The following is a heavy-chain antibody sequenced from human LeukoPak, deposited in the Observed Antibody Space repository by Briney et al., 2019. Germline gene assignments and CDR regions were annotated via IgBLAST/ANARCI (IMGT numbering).Heavy chain of an antibody. CDR3: ASVYCGGDCYYGMDV. J-gene: IGHJ6*02. Sequence: PGGSLRLSCAASGFTFSDYAMHWVRQAPDKGLEWVAVISYDGGNKYYADSVKGRFTISRDNSKNTLYLQMNSLRAEDTAVYYCASVYCGGDCYYGMDVWGQGTTVTVSS. CDR2: ISYDGGNK. CDR1: GFTFSDYA. D-gene: IGHD2-21*01. V-gene: IGHV3-30-3*01.